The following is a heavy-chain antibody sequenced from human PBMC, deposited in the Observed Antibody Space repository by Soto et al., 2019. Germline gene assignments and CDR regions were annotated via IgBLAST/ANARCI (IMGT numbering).Heavy chain of an antibody. CDR3: ASPKIAFYNWFDP. D-gene: IGHD3-3*02. J-gene: IGHJ5*02. Sequence: SESLSLTCTVSGGSISSSSYYWGWIRQPPGKGLEWIGSIYYSGSTYYNPSLKSRVTISVDTSKNQFSLKLSSVTAADTAVYYCASPKIAFYNWFDPWGQGTLVTVSS. V-gene: IGHV4-39*01. CDR2: IYYSGST. CDR1: GGSISSSSYY.